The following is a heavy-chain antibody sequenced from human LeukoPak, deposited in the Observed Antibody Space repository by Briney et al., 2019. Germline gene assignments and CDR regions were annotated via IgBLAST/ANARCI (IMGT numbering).Heavy chain of an antibody. Sequence: ASVKVSCKASGYTFTTYYMHWVRQAPGQGLEWMGIINPSGGSTNYAQKFQGRVTMTRDMSTSTVYMELSSLRSEDTAVYYCARRGNYYYYMDVWGKGTPVTVSS. J-gene: IGHJ6*03. CDR2: INPSGGST. D-gene: IGHD3-16*01. CDR1: GYTFTTYY. V-gene: IGHV1-46*01. CDR3: ARRGNYYYYMDV.